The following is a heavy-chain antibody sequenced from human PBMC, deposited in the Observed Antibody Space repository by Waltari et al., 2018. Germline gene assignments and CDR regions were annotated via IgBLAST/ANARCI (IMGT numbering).Heavy chain of an antibody. Sequence: EVQLVESGGGLVQPGGSLRLSCAAYGFTFSHSWMYWVRQSPGKGLVWVSRSSMDGGIVNYADSVKCRFTISREDAKSTLFLQMNSLRVDDTALYYCVTTGVAGFYWGQGTRVTVSS. J-gene: IGHJ4*02. CDR1: GFTFSHSW. V-gene: IGHV3-74*01. CDR2: SSMDGGIV. D-gene: IGHD6-19*01. CDR3: VTTGVAGFY.